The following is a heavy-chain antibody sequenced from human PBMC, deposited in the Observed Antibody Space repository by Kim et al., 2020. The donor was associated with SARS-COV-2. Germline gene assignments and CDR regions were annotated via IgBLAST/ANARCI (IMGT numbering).Heavy chain of an antibody. Sequence: AVRVQGRVAITRETSIRQVYMELSRMNSDDTAVYYCARGANTLSAFDLWGQGTMVTVSS. J-gene: IGHJ3*01. V-gene: IGHV1-2*02. CDR3: ARGANTLSAFDL.